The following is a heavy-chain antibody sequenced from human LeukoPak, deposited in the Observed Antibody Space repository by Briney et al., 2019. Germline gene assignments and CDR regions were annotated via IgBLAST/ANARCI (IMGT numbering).Heavy chain of an antibody. CDR3: ACLTTADAFDI. D-gene: IGHD3-22*01. CDR2: IYDSGST. V-gene: IGHV4-59*01. CDR1: GGSISSYY. J-gene: IGHJ3*02. Sequence: PSETLSLTCTVSGGSISSYYWSWIRQPPGKGLEWIGYIYDSGSTNYNPSLKSRVSILVVPSKNQFSLKLSSVTAADTAVYYCACLTTADAFDIWGQGTMVTVSS.